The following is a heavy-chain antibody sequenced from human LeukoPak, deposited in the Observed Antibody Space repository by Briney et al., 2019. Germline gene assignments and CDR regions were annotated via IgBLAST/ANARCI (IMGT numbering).Heavy chain of an antibody. CDR2: IYYSGST. V-gene: IGHV4-59*01. Sequence: KPSETLSLTCTVSGGSISSYYWSWIRQPPGKGLEWIGYIYYSGSTNYNPSLKSRVTIPVDTSKNQFSLKLSSVTAADTAVYYCARTTEAHSWRTRYYDYYMDVWGKGTTVTVSS. D-gene: IGHD6-13*01. CDR3: ARTTEAHSWRTRYYDYYMDV. CDR1: GGSISSYY. J-gene: IGHJ6*03.